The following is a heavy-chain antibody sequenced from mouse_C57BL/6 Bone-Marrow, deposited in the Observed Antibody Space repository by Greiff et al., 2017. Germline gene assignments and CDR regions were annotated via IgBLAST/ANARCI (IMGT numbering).Heavy chain of an antibody. Sequence: QVQLQQPGAELVKPGASVKLSCKASGYTFTSYWLNWVKQRPGQGLEWIGMIHPNSGSTNYNEKFKSKTTLTVDKSSSTAYMQLSSLTSEDSAVYYCASPYYYGSSFAWFAYWGQGTLVTVSA. V-gene: IGHV1-64*01. CDR3: ASPYYYGSSFAWFAY. D-gene: IGHD1-1*01. CDR1: GYTFTSYW. CDR2: IHPNSGST. J-gene: IGHJ3*01.